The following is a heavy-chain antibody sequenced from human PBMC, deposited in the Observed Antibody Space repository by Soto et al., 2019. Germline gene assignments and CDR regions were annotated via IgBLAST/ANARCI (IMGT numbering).Heavy chain of an antibody. V-gene: IGHV3-23*01. Sequence: GKGRGWVSAISDGGGSTYYADPVAGRFTISRDNSRHTLYLQMNSLRAEDTAIFFCQAEHGIRGTVPVSAFQ. CDR3: QAEHGIRGTVPVSAFQ. D-gene: IGHD1-1*01. J-gene: IGHJ1*01. CDR2: ISDGGGST.